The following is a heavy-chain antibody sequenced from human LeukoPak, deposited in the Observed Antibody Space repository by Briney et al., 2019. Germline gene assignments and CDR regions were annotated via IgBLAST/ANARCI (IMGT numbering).Heavy chain of an antibody. CDR1: GGSISSGGYY. V-gene: IGHV4-31*03. CDR3: ARDGADFWSGYSAYNWFDP. CDR2: IYYSGST. D-gene: IGHD3-3*01. Sequence: SQTLSPTCTVSGGSISSGGYYWSWIRQHPGKGLEWIGYIYYSGSTYYNPSLKSRVTISVDTSKNQFSLKLSSVTAADTAVYYCARDGADFWSGYSAYNWFDPWGQGTLVTVSS. J-gene: IGHJ5*02.